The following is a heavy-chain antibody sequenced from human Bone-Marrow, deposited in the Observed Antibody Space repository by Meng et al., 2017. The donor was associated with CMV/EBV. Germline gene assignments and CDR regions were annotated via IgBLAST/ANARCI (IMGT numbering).Heavy chain of an antibody. V-gene: IGHV3-21*01. D-gene: IGHD2-8*01. CDR3: VRDYCVNGICYDAFTL. Sequence: GESLKISCAASGFTFSSYDMIWVRQAPGKGLQWVASISTTSADKFYTDSLKGRFTISRDNAKNSLYLQMNSLRAEDTALYYCVRDYCVNGICYDAFTLWGQGTMVTVSS. CDR1: GFTFSSYD. J-gene: IGHJ3*01. CDR2: ISTTSADK.